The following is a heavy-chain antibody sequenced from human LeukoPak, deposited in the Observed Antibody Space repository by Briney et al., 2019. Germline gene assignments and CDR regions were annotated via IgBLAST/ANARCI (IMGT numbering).Heavy chain of an antibody. CDR2: IYTTGRT. Sequence: TSETLSLTCTVSGGSISSYYWSWIRQPPGKGLEWIGRIYTTGRTDYNPSLKSRVTMSVDTSKNQFSLKLSSVTAADTAVYYCGRNGPRSGYDLGHFDYLGQGTLVTASS. CDR1: GGSISSYY. J-gene: IGHJ4*02. CDR3: GRNGPRSGYDLGHFDY. V-gene: IGHV4-4*07. D-gene: IGHD5-12*01.